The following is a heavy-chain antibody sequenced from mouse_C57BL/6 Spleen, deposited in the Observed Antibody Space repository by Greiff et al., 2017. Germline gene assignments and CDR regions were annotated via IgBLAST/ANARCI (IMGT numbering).Heavy chain of an antibody. D-gene: IGHD2-4*01. CDR2: IYPRSGNT. CDR3: ARDDYDGVYAMGY. J-gene: IGHJ4*01. CDR1: GYTFTSYV. Sequence: VQRVESGAELARPGASVKLSCKASGYTFTSYVISWVKQRTGQGLEWIGEIYPRSGNTYYNEKFKGKATLTADKSSSTAYMELRSLTSEDSAVYFCARDDYDGVYAMGYWGQGTSVTVSS. V-gene: IGHV1-81*01.